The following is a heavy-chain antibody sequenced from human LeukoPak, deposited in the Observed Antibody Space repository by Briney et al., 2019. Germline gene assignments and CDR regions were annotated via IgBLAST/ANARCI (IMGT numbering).Heavy chain of an antibody. Sequence: ASVKVSCKASGYTFTSYAMHWVRQAPGQRLEWMGWINAGNGSTKYSQKFQGRVTITRDTSASTAYMELSSLRSEDTAVYYCARANIVVVPAAIYYYYMDVWGKGTTVTVSS. V-gene: IGHV1-3*01. CDR3: ARANIVVVPAAIYYYYMDV. CDR1: GYTFTSYA. D-gene: IGHD2-2*01. J-gene: IGHJ6*03. CDR2: INAGNGST.